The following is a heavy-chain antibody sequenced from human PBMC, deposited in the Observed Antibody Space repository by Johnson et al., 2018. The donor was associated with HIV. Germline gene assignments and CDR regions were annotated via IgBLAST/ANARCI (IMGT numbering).Heavy chain of an antibody. CDR1: GFTFSRYW. CDR3: ARTNWNDEAGGAIDI. V-gene: IGHV3-66*01. CDR2: IYSDGST. D-gene: IGHD1-1*01. J-gene: IGHJ3*02. Sequence: EVQLVESGGGLVQPGGSLRLSCAASGFTFSRYWMSWVRQAPGKGLEWVSVIYSDGSTYYADSVQGRFTLSRDNSQNTLYLQMNSLRAEDTAVYYCARTNWNDEAGGAIDIWGKGTTATVSS.